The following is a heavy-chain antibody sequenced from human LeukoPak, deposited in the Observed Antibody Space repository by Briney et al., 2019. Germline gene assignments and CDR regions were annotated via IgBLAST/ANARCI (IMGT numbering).Heavy chain of an antibody. CDR3: AARWTAAIVRHFDY. D-gene: IGHD3-16*02. Sequence: GGSLRLSCAASGFTFSSYAMSWVRQASGKGLEWVSAISGSGGSTYYADSVKGRFTISRDNSKNTLYLQMNSLRAEDTAVYYCAARWTAAIVRHFDYWGQGTLVTVSS. CDR2: ISGSGGST. J-gene: IGHJ4*02. CDR1: GFTFSSYA. V-gene: IGHV3-23*01.